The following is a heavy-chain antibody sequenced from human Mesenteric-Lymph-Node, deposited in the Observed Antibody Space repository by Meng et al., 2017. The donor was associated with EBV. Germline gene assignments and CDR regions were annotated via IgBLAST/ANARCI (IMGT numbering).Heavy chain of an antibody. CDR3: ATTGPGWYYYGSGY. V-gene: IGHV3-72*01. CDR2: SRNKDNSYTT. CDR1: GFTFSDHY. D-gene: IGHD3-10*01. J-gene: IGHJ4*02. Sequence: EVHLVESGGGLVQPGGSLRLSCAASGFTFSDHYMDWVRQAPGKGLEWVGRSRNKDNSYTTEYAASVKGRFTISRDDSKNSLYLQMNSLKTEDTAMYYCATTGPGWYYYGSGYLGQGTLVTVSS.